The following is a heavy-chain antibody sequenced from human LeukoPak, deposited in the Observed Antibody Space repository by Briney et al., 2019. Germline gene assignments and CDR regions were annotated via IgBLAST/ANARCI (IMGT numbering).Heavy chain of an antibody. Sequence: GGSLRLSCAASGFTFSSYSMNWVRQAPGKGLEWVSSISSSSSCIYYADSVKGRFTISRDNAKNSLYLQMNSLRAEDTAVYYCARDPSPCGGDCYYYYYMDVWGKGTTVTVSS. V-gene: IGHV3-21*01. CDR1: GFTFSSYS. D-gene: IGHD2-21*01. CDR2: ISSSSSCI. CDR3: ARDPSPCGGDCYYYYYMDV. J-gene: IGHJ6*03.